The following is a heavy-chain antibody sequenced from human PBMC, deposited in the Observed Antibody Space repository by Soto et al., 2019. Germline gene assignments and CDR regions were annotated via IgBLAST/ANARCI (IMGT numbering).Heavy chain of an antibody. CDR2: INAGNGNT. CDR1: GYTFTSYA. CDR3: ARGPRYSSGPYYFDY. J-gene: IGHJ4*02. Sequence: ASVKVSCKDSGYTFTSYAMHRVRQAPGQRLEWMGWINAGNGNTKYSQKFQGRVTITRDTSASTAYMELSSLRSEDTAVYYCARGPRYSSGPYYFDYWGQGTLVTVSS. V-gene: IGHV1-3*01. D-gene: IGHD6-19*01.